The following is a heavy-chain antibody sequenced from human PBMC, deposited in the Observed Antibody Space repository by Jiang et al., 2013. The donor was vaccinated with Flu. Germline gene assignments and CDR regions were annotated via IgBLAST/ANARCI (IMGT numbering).Heavy chain of an antibody. CDR2: ISYDGSNK. J-gene: IGHJ6*02. CDR3: AKGRGAAGAYYYYYGMDV. V-gene: IGHV3-30*18. D-gene: IGHD6-19*01. Sequence: EWVAVISYDGSNKYYADSVKGRFTISRDNSKNTLYLQMNSLRAEDTAVYYCAKGRGAAGAYYYYYGMDVWGQGTTVTVSS.